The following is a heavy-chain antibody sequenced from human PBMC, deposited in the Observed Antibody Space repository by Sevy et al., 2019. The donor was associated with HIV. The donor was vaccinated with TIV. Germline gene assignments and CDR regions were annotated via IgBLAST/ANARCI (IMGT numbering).Heavy chain of an antibody. J-gene: IGHJ4*02. CDR2: IYYTGRT. Sequence: SETLSLTCTVSGGSISTYYWSWIRQSPGKGLEWIGYIYYTGRTWYTPSLKSRATISVDTPKNQFSLELRSVTAADTAVYFCARNASWSGAPDYWGPGNLVTVSS. CDR1: GGSISTYY. V-gene: IGHV4-59*01. D-gene: IGHD3-3*01. CDR3: ARNASWSGAPDY.